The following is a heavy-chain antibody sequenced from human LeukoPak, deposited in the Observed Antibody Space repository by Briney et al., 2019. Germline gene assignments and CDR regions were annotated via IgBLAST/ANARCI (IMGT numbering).Heavy chain of an antibody. Sequence: NAGGSLRLSCSASGFTFSDYDMNWVRLAPGKGLEWVSSISYLSSHVYYGDSVKGRFSISRDNAKNSLYLQMNSLGAEDTAIYYCGRAFPPLRTSSAGDLWGQGILVTVSS. D-gene: IGHD3-16*01. CDR1: GFTFSDYD. CDR2: ISYLSSHV. CDR3: GRAFPPLRTSSAGDL. V-gene: IGHV3-21*01. J-gene: IGHJ4*02.